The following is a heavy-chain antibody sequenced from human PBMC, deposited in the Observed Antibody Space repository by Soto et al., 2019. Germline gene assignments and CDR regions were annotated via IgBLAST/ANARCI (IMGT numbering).Heavy chain of an antibody. V-gene: IGHV4-59*01. D-gene: IGHD6-6*01. CDR2: IYYSGST. J-gene: IGHJ4*02. CDR3: ARDYGITARPGRLGFDY. Sequence: SETLSLTCTVSGGSISSYYWSWIRQPPGKGLEWIGYIYYSGSTNYNPSLKSRVTISVDTSKNQFSLKLNSVTAADTAVYYCARDYGITARPGRLGFDYWGQGTLVTVSS. CDR1: GGSISSYY.